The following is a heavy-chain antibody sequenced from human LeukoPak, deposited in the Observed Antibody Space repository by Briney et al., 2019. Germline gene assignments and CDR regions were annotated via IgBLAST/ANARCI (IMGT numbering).Heavy chain of an antibody. CDR3: ARDRRASGTLDFDY. J-gene: IGHJ4*02. Sequence: ASVKVSCKASGYTFTDYYIHWVRQAPGQGLEWMGWIYPKSGDTNYAQKFQGRVTMTRDTSISTAYMELSSLKSDDTAVYYCARDRRASGTLDFDYWGQGTQVTVSS. V-gene: IGHV1-2*02. D-gene: IGHD3-10*01. CDR2: IYPKSGDT. CDR1: GYTFTDYY.